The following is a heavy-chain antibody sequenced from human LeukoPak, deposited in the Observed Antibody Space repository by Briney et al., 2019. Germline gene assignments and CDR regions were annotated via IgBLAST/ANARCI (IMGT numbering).Heavy chain of an antibody. J-gene: IGHJ4*02. CDR1: GITLSNYD. CDR3: ASSAGALIDC. D-gene: IGHD6-19*01. Sequence: GGSLRLSCAASGITLSNYDMHWVRQAPGKGLEWVAVIWFDGSNKFYADSVKGRFTISRDNSKNTLYLQMNSLRAEDTAVYYCASSAGALIDCWGQGTLVIVSS. V-gene: IGHV3-33*01. CDR2: IWFDGSNK.